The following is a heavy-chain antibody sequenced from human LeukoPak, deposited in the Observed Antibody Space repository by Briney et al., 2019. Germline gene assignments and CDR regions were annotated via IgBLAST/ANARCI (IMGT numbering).Heavy chain of an antibody. CDR3: ARDEGVRIWRKVWDICGGYRRTKYYYYMDV. CDR2: SSSSSSTI. D-gene: IGHD2-15*01. J-gene: IGHJ6*03. Sequence: GGTLRLSCAASGVTFSSYSMNWVRHAPGKGLEWVSYSSSSSSTIYYADSVKCRFTISRDNDKNSLYLQMNSLRAEDTAVYYSARDEGVRIWRKVWDICGGYRRTKYYYYMDVWGKGTTVTVSS. CDR1: GVTFSSYS. V-gene: IGHV3-48*04.